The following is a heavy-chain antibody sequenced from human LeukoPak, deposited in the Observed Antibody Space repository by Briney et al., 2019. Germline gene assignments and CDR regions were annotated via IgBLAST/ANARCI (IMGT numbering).Heavy chain of an antibody. CDR3: ARGLGSRYYFNS. J-gene: IGHJ4*02. V-gene: IGHV4-61*05. CDR2: LYYSGST. D-gene: IGHD3-10*01. Sequence: KTSETLSLTCTVSGGSISSSSYYWGWIRQPPGKGLEWIGYLYYSGSTNYNPSLKSRVTISGDTSKNQFSLKLTSVTAADTAVYYCARGLGSRYYFNSWGQGTLVTVSS. CDR1: GGSISSSSYY.